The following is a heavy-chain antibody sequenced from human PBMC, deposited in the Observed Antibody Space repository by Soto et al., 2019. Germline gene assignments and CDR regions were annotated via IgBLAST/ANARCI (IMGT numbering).Heavy chain of an antibody. J-gene: IGHJ4*02. CDR1: GGTFNTYA. CDR2: ISPMFGAA. V-gene: IGHV1-69*19. Sequence: QVQLVHSGAEMKKPGSSVKVSCQSSGGTFNTYAMNWVRQAPGQGPEWMGDISPMFGAANYAPKFHGRVTITADESTGTSYMQLSSLTSEDTALYFCAREVQVHTPAFVYWGQGTLVTVSS. D-gene: IGHD3-10*01. CDR3: AREVQVHTPAFVY.